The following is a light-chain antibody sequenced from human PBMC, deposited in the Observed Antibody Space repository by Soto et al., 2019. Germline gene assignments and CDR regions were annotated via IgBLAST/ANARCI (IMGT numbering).Light chain of an antibody. Sequence: EIVLTQSPATLSLSPGEGATLSCRASQSVNSYLAWYQQKPGQTPRLLIYDTSSRATGIPARFSGSGSGTDFTLTISSLEPEDSAVYYCQQRSNWPPGVTFGPGTKVDIK. CDR3: QQRSNWPPGVT. V-gene: IGKV3-11*01. CDR1: QSVNSY. J-gene: IGKJ3*01. CDR2: DTS.